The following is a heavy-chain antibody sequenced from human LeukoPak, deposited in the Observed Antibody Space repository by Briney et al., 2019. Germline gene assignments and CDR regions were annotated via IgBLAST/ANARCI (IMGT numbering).Heavy chain of an antibody. CDR2: IKEDGSEK. Sequence: GGSLRLSCAASGFTFSNYWMSWVRQAPGKGLEWVANIKEDGSEKYYVDSVKGQFTISRDNAKNSLYLQINSPRAEDTAVYYCARADSSGTILDHWGQGTLVAVSS. V-gene: IGHV3-7*01. D-gene: IGHD1-1*01. CDR3: ARADSSGTILDH. J-gene: IGHJ4*02. CDR1: GFTFSNYW.